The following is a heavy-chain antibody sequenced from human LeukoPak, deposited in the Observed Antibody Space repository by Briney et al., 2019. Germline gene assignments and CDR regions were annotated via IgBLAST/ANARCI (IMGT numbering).Heavy chain of an antibody. CDR2: IDHSGST. CDR3: ARGQPTYSSSWHANY. V-gene: IGHV4-34*01. CDR1: GGSFSGYF. D-gene: IGHD6-13*01. J-gene: IGHJ4*02. Sequence: PSETLSLTCAVYGGSFSGYFWSWIRQPPGKGLEWIGEIDHSGSTKYNPSLKSRVTISVDTSKNQFSLKLGSVTAADTAVYYCARGQPTYSSSWHANYWGQGTLVTVSS.